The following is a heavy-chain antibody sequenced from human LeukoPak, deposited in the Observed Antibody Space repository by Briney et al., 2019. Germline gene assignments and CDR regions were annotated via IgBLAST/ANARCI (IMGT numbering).Heavy chain of an antibody. CDR3: VRESDHGNRVPWGASDAFDI. CDR2: INPNSGGT. D-gene: IGHD1-14*01. CDR1: GYTFTDYY. V-gene: IGHV1-2*04. Sequence: GASVKVSCKASGYTFTDYYMHWVRQAPGQGLEWMGWINPNSGGTNYAQKFQGWVTMTRDTSISTAYMELSRLRSDDTAVYYCVRESDHGNRVPWGASDAFDIWGQGTMVTVSS. J-gene: IGHJ3*02.